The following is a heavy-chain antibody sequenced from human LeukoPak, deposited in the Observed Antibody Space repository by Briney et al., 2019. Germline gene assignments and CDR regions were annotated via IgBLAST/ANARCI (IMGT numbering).Heavy chain of an antibody. J-gene: IGHJ4*02. Sequence: ASVKVSCKASGYTFTSYYMHWVRQAPGQGLEWMGWISAYNGNTNYAQKLQGRVTMTTDTSTSTAYMELRSLRSDDTAVYYCARVFSSGYYYDYWGQGTLVTVSS. CDR1: GYTFTSYY. V-gene: IGHV1-18*04. CDR3: ARVFSSGYYYDY. CDR2: ISAYNGNT. D-gene: IGHD3-22*01.